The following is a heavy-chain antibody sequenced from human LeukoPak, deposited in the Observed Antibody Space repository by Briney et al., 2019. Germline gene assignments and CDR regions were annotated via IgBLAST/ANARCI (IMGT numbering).Heavy chain of an antibody. CDR3: ARDLHTRVGATDY. J-gene: IGHJ4*02. D-gene: IGHD1-26*01. CDR2: ISYDGSNK. V-gene: IGHV3-30-3*01. CDR1: GFTFSSYA. Sequence: GRSLRLSCAASGFTFSSYAMHWVRQAPGKGLEWVAVISYDGSNKYYADSVKGRFTISRDNSKNTLYLQMNSLRAEDTGVHYCARDLHTRVGATDYWGQGTLVTVSS.